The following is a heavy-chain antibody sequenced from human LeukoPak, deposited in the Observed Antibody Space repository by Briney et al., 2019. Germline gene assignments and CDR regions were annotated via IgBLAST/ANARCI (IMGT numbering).Heavy chain of an antibody. CDR1: GFTFSSYW. V-gene: IGHV3-7*05. D-gene: IGHD1-26*01. J-gene: IGHJ4*02. CDR3: ARGGNYALDY. CDR2: IKQDGSDK. Sequence: PGGSLRLSCAASGFTFSSYWMRCVRQAPGKGLEWVANIKQDGSDKYYVDSVKGRFTISRDNAKNSLYLQMNSLRADDTAVYYCARGGNYALDYWGQGTLVTVSS.